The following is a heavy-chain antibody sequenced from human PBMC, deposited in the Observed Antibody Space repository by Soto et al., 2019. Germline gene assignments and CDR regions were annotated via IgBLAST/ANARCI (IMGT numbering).Heavy chain of an antibody. CDR3: ARGPFFDGSQDY. CDR2: INHSGST. CDR1: GGSFSGYY. V-gene: IGHV4-34*01. D-gene: IGHD3-9*01. Sequence: PSETLSLTCAVYGGSFSGYYWSWIRQPPGKGLEWIGEINHSGSTNYNPSLKSRVTISVDTSKNQFSLKLSSVTAADTAVYYCARGPFFDGSQDYWGQGTLVTVSS. J-gene: IGHJ4*02.